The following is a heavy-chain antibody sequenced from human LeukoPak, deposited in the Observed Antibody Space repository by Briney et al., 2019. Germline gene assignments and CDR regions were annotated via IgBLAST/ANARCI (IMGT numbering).Heavy chain of an antibody. CDR2: IKQDGSEK. V-gene: IGHV3-7*01. CDR1: GFTFSSYW. D-gene: IGHD3-22*01. Sequence: SGGSLRLSCAASGFTFSSYWMSWVRQAPGKGLEWVANIKQDGSEKYYVDSVKGRFTISRDNAKNSLYLQMNSLRAEDTAVYYCARDHIVSGYSWYYYYMDVWGKGTTVTVSS. CDR3: ARDHIVSGYSWYYYYMDV. J-gene: IGHJ6*03.